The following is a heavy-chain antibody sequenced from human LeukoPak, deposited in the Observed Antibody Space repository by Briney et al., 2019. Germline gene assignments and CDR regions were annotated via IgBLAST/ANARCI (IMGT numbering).Heavy chain of an antibody. J-gene: IGHJ3*02. CDR2: TYYRSKWYN. CDR3: ARASGSDDADAFDI. CDR1: GDGVSSNIAA. D-gene: IGHD1-1*01. V-gene: IGHV6-1*01. Sequence: SQTLSLTCAISGDGVSSNIAAWNWIRQSPSRGLEWLGRTYYRSKWYNDYAVSVKSRITINPDTSKNQFSLQLNSVTPEDTAVYYCARASGSDDADAFDIWGQGTMVTVSS.